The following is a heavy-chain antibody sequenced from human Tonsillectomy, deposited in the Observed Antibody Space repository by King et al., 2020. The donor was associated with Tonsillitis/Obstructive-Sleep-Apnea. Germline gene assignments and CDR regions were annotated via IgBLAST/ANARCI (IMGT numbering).Heavy chain of an antibody. V-gene: IGHV1-2*02. CDR2: INPYSDDT. CDR1: GYTFTDHY. J-gene: IGHJ6*02. Sequence: QLVQSGAEVKKPGASVKVSCKASGYTFTDHYIHWVRQAPGQGLEWMGWINPYSDDTHYAQKFQGRVTMTRKTSIRTVYMEMSRLRSDDTAVYYCAMYRDYYVSGLYFYGMDVWGQGTTVTVSS. D-gene: IGHD3-10*01. CDR3: AMYRDYYVSGLYFYGMDV.